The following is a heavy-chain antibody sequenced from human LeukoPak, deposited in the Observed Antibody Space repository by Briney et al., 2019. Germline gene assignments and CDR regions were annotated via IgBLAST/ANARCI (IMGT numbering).Heavy chain of an antibody. J-gene: IGHJ4*02. CDR3: AKGGYCKNDVCFSTFDQ. Sequence: GGSLRLSCAASGFTFSAYGVSWVRQAPGKGLEWVSAVSGSGFRTEYADSVKGRFTISRDNLNNTLYLQMNSLRAEDTALYYCAKGGYCKNDVCFSTFDQWGQGTLVTVSS. CDR1: GFTFSAYG. CDR2: VSGSGFRT. D-gene: IGHD2-8*01. V-gene: IGHV3-23*01.